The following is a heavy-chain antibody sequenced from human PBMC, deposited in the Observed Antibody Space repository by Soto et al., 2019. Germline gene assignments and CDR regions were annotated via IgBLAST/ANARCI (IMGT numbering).Heavy chain of an antibody. CDR1: GYSFTSYW. D-gene: IGHD3-10*01. V-gene: IGHV5-51*01. CDR3: ARQQDYYGSGSYFPFDY. J-gene: IGHJ4*02. Sequence: GESLKISCNGSGYSFTSYWIGWVRQMPGKGLEWMGIIYPGDSDTRYSPSFQGQVTISADKSTSTAYLQWSSLKASDTAMYYCARQQDYYGSGSYFPFDYWGQGTLVTVSS. CDR2: IYPGDSDT.